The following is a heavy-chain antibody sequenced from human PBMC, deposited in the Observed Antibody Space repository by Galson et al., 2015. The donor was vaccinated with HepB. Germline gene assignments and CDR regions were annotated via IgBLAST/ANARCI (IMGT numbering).Heavy chain of an antibody. CDR3: AKDQVAGMGGGATEYFQH. V-gene: IGHV3-11*05. J-gene: IGHJ1*01. Sequence: SLRLSCAASGFTFSAYYMSWIRQAPGKGLEWVSYISNSGSYTNYADSVKGRFTISRDNAKNSLYLQMNSLRAEDTALYYCAKDQVAGMGGGATEYFQHWGQGTLVTVSS. CDR2: ISNSGSYT. D-gene: IGHD6-19*01. CDR1: GFTFSAYY.